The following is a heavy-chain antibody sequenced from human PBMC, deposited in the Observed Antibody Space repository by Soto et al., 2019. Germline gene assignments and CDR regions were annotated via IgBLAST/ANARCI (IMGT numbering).Heavy chain of an antibody. J-gene: IGHJ4*02. V-gene: IGHV4-34*01. D-gene: IGHD4-17*01. CDR2: INRSGST. Sequence: QMQLQQWGAGLLKPSETLSLTCAVYGGSFSGYYYYWIRQPPGKGLEWIGEINRSGSTNYNPSLKSGVTISVDTSKNQFSLTLSSVTAADTAIYYCARGGLTTVPPLTWGQGTLVTVSS. CDR3: ARGGLTTVPPLT. CDR1: GGSFSGYY.